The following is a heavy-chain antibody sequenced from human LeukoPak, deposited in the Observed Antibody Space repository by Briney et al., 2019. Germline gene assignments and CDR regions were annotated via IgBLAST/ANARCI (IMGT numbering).Heavy chain of an antibody. Sequence: VASVKVSCKASGYTFTSYDINWVRQAPGQGLEWMGGIIPIFGTANYAQKFQGRVTITADKSTSTAYMELSSLRSEDTAVYYCAIFAGGYYYYMDVWGKGTTVTVSS. J-gene: IGHJ6*03. CDR1: GYTFTSYD. V-gene: IGHV1-69*06. CDR2: IIPIFGTA. CDR3: AIFAGGYYYYMDV. D-gene: IGHD3-10*01.